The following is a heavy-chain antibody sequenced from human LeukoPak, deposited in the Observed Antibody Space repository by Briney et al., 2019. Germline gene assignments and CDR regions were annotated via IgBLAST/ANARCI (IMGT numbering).Heavy chain of an antibody. J-gene: IGHJ4*02. CDR3: AKEGHDSGGNPQDY. V-gene: IGHV3-30-3*02. D-gene: IGHD4-23*01. Sequence: GGSLRLSCAASGFTFSSYAMHWVRQAPGKGLEWVAVISYDGSNKYYTGSVKGRFTISRDNSKNTLYLQMNSLRPEDTAVYYCAKEGHDSGGNPQDYWGQGTLVTVSS. CDR2: ISYDGSNK. CDR1: GFTFSSYA.